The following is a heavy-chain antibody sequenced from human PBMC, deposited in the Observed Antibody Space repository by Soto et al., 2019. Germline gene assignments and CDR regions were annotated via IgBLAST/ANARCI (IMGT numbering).Heavy chain of an antibody. CDR3: ARAGGVLVDY. D-gene: IGHD2-8*02. V-gene: IGHV3-30-3*01. Sequence: QVQLVESGGGVVQPGRSLRLSCAASGFMFSSYAMHWVRQAPGKGLEWVAVQTYDGSNKYYADSVKGRFTISRDNSKNTLYLQMNSLRAEDTAVYYCARAGGVLVDYWGQGTLVTVSS. CDR1: GFMFSSYA. J-gene: IGHJ4*02. CDR2: QTYDGSNK.